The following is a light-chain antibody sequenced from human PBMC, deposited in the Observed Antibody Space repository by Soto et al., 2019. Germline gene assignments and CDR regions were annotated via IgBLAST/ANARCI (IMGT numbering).Light chain of an antibody. CDR1: QSIGSA. V-gene: IGKV3-15*01. CDR3: QQYRNWPPLT. J-gene: IGKJ4*01. Sequence: EIVMTQSPATLSVSPGETATLSCRASQSIGSALAWYQHRPGQAPRLLIVAASIRATGVPGRFSGGGSGTDFTLTIRSLQSEDFAVYYCQQYRNWPPLTFGGGTTVEIK. CDR2: AAS.